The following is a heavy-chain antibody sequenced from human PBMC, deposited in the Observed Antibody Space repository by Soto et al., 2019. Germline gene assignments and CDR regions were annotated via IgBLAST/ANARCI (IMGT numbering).Heavy chain of an antibody. CDR3: ARKGYSSGWYAY. J-gene: IGHJ4*02. CDR1: GYTFTSYY. V-gene: IGHV1-46*01. Sequence: ASVTVSCKASGYTFTSYYMHWVRQAHGQGLEWMGIINPSGGSTSYAQKFQGRVTMTRDTSTSTVYMELSSLRSEDTAVYYCARKGYSSGWYAYWGQGTLVTVSS. CDR2: INPSGGST. D-gene: IGHD6-19*01.